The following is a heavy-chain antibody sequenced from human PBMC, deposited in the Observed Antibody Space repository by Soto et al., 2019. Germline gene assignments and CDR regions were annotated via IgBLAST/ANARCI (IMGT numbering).Heavy chain of an antibody. D-gene: IGHD5-12*01. J-gene: IGHJ4*02. V-gene: IGHV3-9*01. CDR1: GFTFDDYA. Sequence: GGSLRLSCAASGFTFDDYAMHWVRQAPGKGLEWVSGISWNSGSIGYADSVKGRFTISRDNAKNSLYLQMNSLRSEDTALYYCAKDMGYDLSPLGYFDYWGQGTLVTVSS. CDR3: AKDMGYDLSPLGYFDY. CDR2: ISWNSGSI.